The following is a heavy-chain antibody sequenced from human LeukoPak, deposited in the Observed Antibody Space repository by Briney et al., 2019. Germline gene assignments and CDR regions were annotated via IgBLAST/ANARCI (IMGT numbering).Heavy chain of an antibody. Sequence: PSETLSLTCAVYGGSFSGYYWSWIRQPPGKGLEWIGEINHSGSTNYNPSLKSRVTISVDTSKNQFSLKLSSVTAADTAVYYCARVIWYYSSGKNWFDPWGQGTLVTVSS. D-gene: IGHD3-10*01. CDR2: INHSGST. CDR1: GGSFSGYY. J-gene: IGHJ5*02. V-gene: IGHV4-34*01. CDR3: ARVIWYYSSGKNWFDP.